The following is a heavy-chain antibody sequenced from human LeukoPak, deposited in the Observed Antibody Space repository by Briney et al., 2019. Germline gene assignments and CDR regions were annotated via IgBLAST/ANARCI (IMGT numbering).Heavy chain of an antibody. CDR3: VRDRGIASTGGYGMDV. D-gene: IGHD6-13*01. CDR1: GFTFSNSG. Sequence: QPGRSLRLSCAASGFTFSNSGMHWVRQGPGKGLEWVAVISYDGSNKYYADSVKGRFTISRDNSKNTLYLQMNSLRAEDTAVYYCVRDRGIASTGGYGMDVWGQGTTVTVSS. V-gene: IGHV3-30*03. J-gene: IGHJ6*02. CDR2: ISYDGSNK.